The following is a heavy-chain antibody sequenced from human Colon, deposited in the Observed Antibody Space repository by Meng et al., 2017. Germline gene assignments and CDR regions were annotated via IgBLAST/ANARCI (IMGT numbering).Heavy chain of an antibody. V-gene: IGHV4-34*01. J-gene: IGHJ4*02. CDR1: VGSFIGYY. CDR2: INHSGRT. Sequence: VQLHQVGEGLFNPAGTLSPTWAVNVGSFIGYYWNWIRQSPGKGLEWIGQINHSGRTIYNPSLKSRVTTSIDTSKNQFSLNLTSATAADTAVYYCARGVAGGLGIHFDYWGQGTLVTVSS. CDR3: ARGVAGGLGIHFDY. D-gene: IGHD3-16*01.